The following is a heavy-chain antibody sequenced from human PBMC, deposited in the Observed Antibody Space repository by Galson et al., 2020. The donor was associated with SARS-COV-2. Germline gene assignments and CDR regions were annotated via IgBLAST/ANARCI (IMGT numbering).Heavy chain of an antibody. CDR2: ISSDGGST. Sequence: GESLKLSCAASGFTYDDYTMHWVRQAPGQGLEWVSLISSDGGSTYYADSVKGRFTISRDNSKNSLYLQMNSLRTEDTALYYCAKDMLRGIVVVPAATGGFDYWGQGTLVTVSS. CDR1: GFTYDDYT. CDR3: AKDMLRGIVVVPAATGGFDY. D-gene: IGHD2-2*01. V-gene: IGHV3-43*01. J-gene: IGHJ4*02.